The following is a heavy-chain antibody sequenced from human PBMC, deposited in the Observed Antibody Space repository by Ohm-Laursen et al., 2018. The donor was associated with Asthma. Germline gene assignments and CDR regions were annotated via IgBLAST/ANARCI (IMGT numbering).Heavy chain of an antibody. CDR1: GYTFSRYS. CDR2: ISTASSFI. V-gene: IGHV3-21*04. J-gene: IGHJ6*02. D-gene: IGHD1-14*01. Sequence: SLRLSCAASGYTFSRYSIHWVRQIPGKGLEWVASISTASSFIYYADSVRGRFTVSRDNAKNSLYLQMNNLRPEDTALYYCTKDLLPGGADVWGQGTTVTVS. CDR3: TKDLLPGGADV.